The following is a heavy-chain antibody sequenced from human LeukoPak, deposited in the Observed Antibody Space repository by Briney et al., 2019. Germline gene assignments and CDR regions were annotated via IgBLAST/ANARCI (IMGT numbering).Heavy chain of an antibody. Sequence: GGSLRLSCAASGFTFSSYSMNWVRQAPGKGLEWVSSISSSSSYIYYADSVKGRFTISRDNAKNSLYLQMNSLRVEDTAVYYCARDQYYYDSSGIPTDAFDIWGQGTMVTVSS. CDR2: ISSSSSYI. CDR1: GFTFSSYS. D-gene: IGHD3-22*01. V-gene: IGHV3-21*04. J-gene: IGHJ3*02. CDR3: ARDQYYYDSSGIPTDAFDI.